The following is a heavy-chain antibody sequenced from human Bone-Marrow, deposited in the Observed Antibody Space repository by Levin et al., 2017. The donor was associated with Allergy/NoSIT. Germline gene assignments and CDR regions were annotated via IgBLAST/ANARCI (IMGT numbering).Heavy chain of an antibody. CDR2: IIPMFGTT. V-gene: IGHV1-69*06. J-gene: IGHJ5*02. CDR1: GGIFSSYA. Sequence: SVKVSCKTSGGIFSSYAINWVRQAPGQGLEWMGNIIPMFGTTIYAQKFQGRVTITADKSTSTTYMEVHSLASEDTAIYYCARVSGSSSLSGLDPWGQGTLVTVSS. D-gene: IGHD6-13*01. CDR3: ARVSGSSSLSGLDP.